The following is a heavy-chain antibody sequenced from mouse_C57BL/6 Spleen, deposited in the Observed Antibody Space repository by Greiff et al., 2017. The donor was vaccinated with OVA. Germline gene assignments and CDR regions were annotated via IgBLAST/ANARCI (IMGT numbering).Heavy chain of an antibody. V-gene: IGHV1-15*01. J-gene: IGHJ2*01. CDR2: IDPENGGT. CDR3: TREWGYCLYYFDY. D-gene: IGHD2-3*01. CDR1: GYTFTNYE. Sequence: QVQLQQSGAELVRPGASVTLSCKASGYTFTNYEMHWVKQTPVHGLEWIGAIDPENGGTAYNQKFKGKAILTADKSSSTAYMELSSLTSEDSAVYYGTREWGYCLYYFDYWGQGTTLTVSS.